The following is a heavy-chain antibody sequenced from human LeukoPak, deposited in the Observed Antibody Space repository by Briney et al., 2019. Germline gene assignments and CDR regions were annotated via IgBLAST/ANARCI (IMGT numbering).Heavy chain of an antibody. CDR2: IYTSGST. CDR3: ARHGPYYYDRGFDP. J-gene: IGHJ5*02. CDR1: GGSISSYY. V-gene: IGHV4-4*09. Sequence: SETLSLTRTVSGGSISSYYWSWIRQPPGKGLEWIGYIYTSGSTNYNPSLKSRVTISVDTSKNQFSLKLSSVTAADTAVYYCARHGPYYYDRGFDPWGQGTLVTVSS. D-gene: IGHD3-22*01.